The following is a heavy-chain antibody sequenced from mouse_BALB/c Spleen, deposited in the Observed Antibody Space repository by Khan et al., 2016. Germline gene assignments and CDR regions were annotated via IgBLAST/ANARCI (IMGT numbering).Heavy chain of an antibody. Sequence: EVKLVVSGPGLVKPSQSLSLTCTVTGYSITSDYAWNWIRQFPGNKLEWMGYISYSGSTSYNPSLKSRISITRDTSKNQFFLQLNSVTTEDTATYFCARGGLTTVVFDYWCQGTTLTVAS. V-gene: IGHV3-2*02. CDR1: GYSITSDYA. CDR3: ARGGLTTVVFDY. J-gene: IGHJ2*01. CDR2: ISYSGST. D-gene: IGHD1-1*01.